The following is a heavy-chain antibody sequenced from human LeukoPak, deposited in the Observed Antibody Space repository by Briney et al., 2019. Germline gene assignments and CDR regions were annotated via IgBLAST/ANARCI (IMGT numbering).Heavy chain of an antibody. Sequence: GASVRVSCKASGYIFTSYGISWVRQAPGQGLEWMGWISTYNGNTNYAQKLQGRVTMTTDTSTNTAYMELRGLISDDTAVYYCARVFGDYDGSSRYDSWGQGTLVTVSS. J-gene: IGHJ4*02. CDR1: GYIFTSYG. CDR3: ARVFGDYDGSSRYDS. V-gene: IGHV1-18*01. D-gene: IGHD3-10*01. CDR2: ISTYNGNT.